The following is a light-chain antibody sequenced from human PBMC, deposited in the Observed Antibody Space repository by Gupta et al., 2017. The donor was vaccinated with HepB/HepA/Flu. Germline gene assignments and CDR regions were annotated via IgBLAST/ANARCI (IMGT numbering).Light chain of an antibody. J-gene: IGKJ2*01. CDR1: QSLVYSDGNTD. CDR3: MNGTHAQYT. CDR2: KFS. Sequence: DVVMNPSPLSLPVTLGQPASIPCRSSQSLVYSDGNTDLNWFQQRPGQSPRRLIYKFSNRDSGVPYRGSGSGSGTDFTLNSSRVEAADFGFSDCMNGTHAQYTFGPGTKLEIK. V-gene: IGKV2-30*01.